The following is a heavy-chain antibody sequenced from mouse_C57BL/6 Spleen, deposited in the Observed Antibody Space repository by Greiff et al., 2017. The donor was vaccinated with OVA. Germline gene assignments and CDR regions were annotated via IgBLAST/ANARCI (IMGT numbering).Heavy chain of an antibody. CDR3: ARRFTTGRGGYAMDY. CDR1: GFTFSDYY. Sequence: EVKVVESGGGLVQPGGSLKLSCAASGFTFSDYYMYWVRQTPEKRLEWVAYISNGGGSTYYPDTVKGRFTISRDNAKNTLYLQMSRLKSEDTAMYYCARRFTTGRGGYAMDYWGQGTSVTVSS. V-gene: IGHV5-12*01. D-gene: IGHD1-1*01. CDR2: ISNGGGST. J-gene: IGHJ4*01.